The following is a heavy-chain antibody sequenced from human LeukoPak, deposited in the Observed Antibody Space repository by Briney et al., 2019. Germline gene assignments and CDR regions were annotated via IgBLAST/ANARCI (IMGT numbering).Heavy chain of an antibody. D-gene: IGHD3-22*01. Sequence: GSLRLSCAASGFTFSSYDMHWVRQATGKGLEWVSAIGTAGDTYYPDSVKGRFTISRENAKNSLYLQMNSLRAGDTAVYYCARGDSSGYPHYYYYGMDVWGQGTTVTVSS. V-gene: IGHV3-13*01. CDR3: ARGDSSGYPHYYYYGMDV. CDR2: IGTAGDT. J-gene: IGHJ6*02. CDR1: GFTFSSYD.